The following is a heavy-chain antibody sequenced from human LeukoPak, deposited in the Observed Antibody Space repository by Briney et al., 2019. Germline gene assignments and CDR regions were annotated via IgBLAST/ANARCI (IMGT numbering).Heavy chain of an antibody. Sequence: ASVKVSCKASGYTFTSYDINWVRQATGQGLEWMGWMNPNSGNTGYAQKLQGRVTMTTDTSTSTAYMELRSLRSDDTAVYYCARAVMVRGVSYYYYGMDVWGKGTTVTVSS. D-gene: IGHD3-10*01. CDR3: ARAVMVRGVSYYYYGMDV. CDR1: GYTFTSYD. CDR2: MNPNSGNT. J-gene: IGHJ6*04. V-gene: IGHV1-8*01.